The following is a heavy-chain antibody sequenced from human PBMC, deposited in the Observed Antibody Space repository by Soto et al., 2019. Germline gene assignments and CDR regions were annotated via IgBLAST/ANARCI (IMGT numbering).Heavy chain of an antibody. Sequence: QVQLVQAGAEVKKPGSSVKVSCKASGGTFSSYAISWVRQAPGQGREWLGGIMPIFGTANYAQKFQGRVTITADESTRTAYMELSSLRSEDTAVYYCARKRNQLLRDYGMDVWGQGTTVTVSS. J-gene: IGHJ6*02. D-gene: IGHD2-2*01. V-gene: IGHV1-69*01. CDR3: ARKRNQLLRDYGMDV. CDR2: IMPIFGTA. CDR1: GGTFSSYA.